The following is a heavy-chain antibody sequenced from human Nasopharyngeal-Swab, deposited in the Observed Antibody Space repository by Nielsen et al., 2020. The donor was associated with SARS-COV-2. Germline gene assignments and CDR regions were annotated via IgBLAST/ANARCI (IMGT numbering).Heavy chain of an antibody. J-gene: IGHJ4*02. V-gene: IGHV4-31*02. CDR3: AGFPYCSGGSCSNDY. CDR2: IYYSGST. Sequence: WIRQPKKKGLEWIGYIYYSGSTYYNPSLKSRVTISVDTSKNQFSLKLSSVTAADTAVYYCAGFPYCSGGSCSNDYWGQGTLVTVSS. D-gene: IGHD2-15*01.